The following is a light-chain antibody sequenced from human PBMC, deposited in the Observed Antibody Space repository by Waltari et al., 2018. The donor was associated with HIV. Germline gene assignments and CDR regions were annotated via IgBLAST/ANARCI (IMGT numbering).Light chain of an antibody. Sequence: SFELTQPPSVSVSPGPTARITCSGDALATEYTYWYQQKPGQAPVVVIYKDTERPSGIPERFSGSSSGTTVTLTISAVQAEDEADYYCQSADTSGTRVFASGTKVTVL. V-gene: IGLV3-25*03. CDR3: QSADTSGTRV. CDR2: KDT. CDR1: ALATEY. J-gene: IGLJ1*01.